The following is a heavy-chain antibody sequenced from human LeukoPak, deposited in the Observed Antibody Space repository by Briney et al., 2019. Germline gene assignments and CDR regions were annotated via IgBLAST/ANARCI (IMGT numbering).Heavy chain of an antibody. CDR2: TGVSGDNV. CDR1: GFTFSAYG. J-gene: IGHJ3*02. CDR3: AKDPNGDYVGAFDT. V-gene: IGHV3-23*01. Sequence: GGSLRLSCAASGFTFSAYGVTWVRQAPGKGLEWVSSTGVSGDNVHYADSVKGRFAISRDNSKNTLYLQMNSLRAEDAAVYYCAKDPNGDYVGAFDTWGQGTMVIVSS. D-gene: IGHD4-17*01.